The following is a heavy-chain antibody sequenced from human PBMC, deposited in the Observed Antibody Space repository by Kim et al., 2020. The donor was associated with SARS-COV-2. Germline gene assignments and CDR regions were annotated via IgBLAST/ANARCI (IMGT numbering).Heavy chain of an antibody. Sequence: GGSLRLSCVASGFTFSTYGMSWVRQAPGKGPEWVSVISGSGKSTYYLDSVKGRFTVSRDNSKNTVYLDMNGLTADDTAVYFCAKRRTSGWLGEDFDFLGQGTLVAVSS. CDR2: ISGSGKST. J-gene: IGHJ4*02. V-gene: IGHV3-23*01. CDR1: GFTFSTYG. D-gene: IGHD6-19*01. CDR3: AKRRTSGWLGEDFDF.